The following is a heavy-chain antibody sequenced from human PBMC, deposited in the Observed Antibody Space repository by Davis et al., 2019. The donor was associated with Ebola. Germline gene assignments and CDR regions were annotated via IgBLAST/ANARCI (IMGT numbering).Heavy chain of an antibody. V-gene: IGHV4-61*01. J-gene: IGHJ3*02. Sequence: MPGGSLRLSCTVSGGSVSSGSYYWSWIRQPPEKGLEWVGYIYYSGSTNCNPSLKSRVTISVDKSKNQFSLKLSSVTVADTAVYYCARHSCSGGSCSRAFDIWGQGTMVTVSS. CDR1: GGSVSSGSYY. D-gene: IGHD2-15*01. CDR3: ARHSCSGGSCSRAFDI. CDR2: IYYSGST.